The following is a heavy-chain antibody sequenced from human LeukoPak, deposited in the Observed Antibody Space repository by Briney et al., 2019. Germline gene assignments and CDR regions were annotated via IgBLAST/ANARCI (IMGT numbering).Heavy chain of an antibody. CDR1: GASISSYY. Sequence: PSETLSLTCTVSGASISSYYWGWIRQAPGKGLEWIGYIYYSGSPNYTPSLKSRVTLSEDTSKNQFSLRLSSVTAADTAVYYCARLMYYSDSGSYGMDVWGQGTTVTVSS. D-gene: IGHD3-10*01. V-gene: IGHV4-59*08. CDR3: ARLMYYSDSGSYGMDV. CDR2: IYYSGSP. J-gene: IGHJ6*02.